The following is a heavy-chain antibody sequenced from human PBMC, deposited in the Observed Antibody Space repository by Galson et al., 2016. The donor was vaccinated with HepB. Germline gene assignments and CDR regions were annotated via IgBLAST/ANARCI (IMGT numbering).Heavy chain of an antibody. CDR3: ARDLVPAIAVAGTPDY. CDR2: ISAYNGHT. J-gene: IGHJ4*02. D-gene: IGHD6-19*01. Sequence: SVKVSCKASGYTFTSYGISWVRQAPGQGLEWMGWISAYNGHTDYVQKFQGRVTMTTDTSTSTAYMELRSLRSDDTAVYYCARDLVPAIAVAGTPDYWGQGTLVTVSS. V-gene: IGHV1-18*01. CDR1: GYTFTSYG.